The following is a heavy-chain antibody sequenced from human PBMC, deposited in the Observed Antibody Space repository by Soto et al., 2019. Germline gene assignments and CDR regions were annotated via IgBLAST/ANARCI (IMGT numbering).Heavy chain of an antibody. J-gene: IGHJ4*02. CDR3: ARDGSMILTE. CDR1: GFTFTTYG. D-gene: IGHD3-22*01. CDR2: IWYDGSNK. Sequence: QVELVEWGGGVVQPGRSLRISCAASGFTFTTYGMHWVRQAPGKGLEWVAHIWYDGSNKYYADSVKGRFTISRYNSKGTVFLQMNSLRAEDTAVYYCARDGSMILTEWGQGTLVTVSS. V-gene: IGHV3-33*01.